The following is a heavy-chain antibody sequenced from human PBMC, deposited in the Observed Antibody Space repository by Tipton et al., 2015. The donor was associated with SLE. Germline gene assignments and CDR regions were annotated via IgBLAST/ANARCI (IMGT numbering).Heavy chain of an antibody. CDR3: ARDLGIAVAALDY. D-gene: IGHD6-19*01. J-gene: IGHJ4*02. V-gene: IGHV4-39*02. Sequence: TLSLTCTVSGGSISSSDYYWGWIRQPPGKGLEWIGSIYYTGSTYYKPSLKSRVTISVDTSKNQFSLKLSSVTAADTAVYYCARDLGIAVAALDYWGQGTLVTVSS. CDR2: IYYTGST. CDR1: GGSISSSDYY.